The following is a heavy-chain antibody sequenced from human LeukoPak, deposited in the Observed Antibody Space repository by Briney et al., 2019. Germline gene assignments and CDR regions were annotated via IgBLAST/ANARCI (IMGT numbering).Heavy chain of an antibody. CDR1: GGSISSYC. D-gene: IGHD5-24*01. CDR2: IYYSGST. Sequence: SETLSLTCTVSGGSISSYCWNWIRQSPGKGLEWIGYIYYSGSTNYNPSLKSRVTISVDTSKNQFSQKLSSVTAADTAVYYCAGRLWRRDGYNLSAFDIWGQGTMVTVSS. J-gene: IGHJ3*02. CDR3: AGRLWRRDGYNLSAFDI. V-gene: IGHV4-59*12.